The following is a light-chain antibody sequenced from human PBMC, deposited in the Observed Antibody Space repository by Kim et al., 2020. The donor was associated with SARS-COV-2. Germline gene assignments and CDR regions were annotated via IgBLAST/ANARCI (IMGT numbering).Light chain of an antibody. CDR3: QQYNSPIT. Sequence: DIQMTQSPSTLSASVGDTVTITCRASQSINSWLAWYQQKPGKAPKLLIYKASRLNIGVPLRFSGTSSGAEFFLTIYDLQPDDFATYYCQQYNSPITFGGGTKVEIK. CDR2: KAS. V-gene: IGKV1-5*03. CDR1: QSINSW. J-gene: IGKJ4*01.